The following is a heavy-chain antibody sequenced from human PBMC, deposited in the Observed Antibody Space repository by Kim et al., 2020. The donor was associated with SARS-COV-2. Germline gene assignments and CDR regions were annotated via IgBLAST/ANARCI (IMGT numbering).Heavy chain of an antibody. CDR3: AKVGHGDYGY. J-gene: IGHJ4*02. CDR2: ST. D-gene: IGHD4-17*01. Sequence: STYYADAVKGRFTISRDNSKSTLYLQMNSLRAEDTAVYYCAKVGHGDYGYWGQGTLVTVSS. V-gene: IGHV3-23*01.